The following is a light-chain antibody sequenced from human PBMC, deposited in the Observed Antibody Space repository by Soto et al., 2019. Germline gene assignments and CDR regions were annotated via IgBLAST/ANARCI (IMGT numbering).Light chain of an antibody. J-gene: IGKJ1*01. CDR2: GAT. Sequence: EIILPQSPDTPSLSPGERATLSCRASQTVSTIYLAWYQQKRGQTPRLLIYGATSRATGIPDRFSGSGAGTEFILPISNLEPDDFAVYYCQQHSHWPPWTLGQGTKVDIK. CDR3: QQHSHWPPWT. CDR1: QTVSTIY. V-gene: IGKV3D-20*02.